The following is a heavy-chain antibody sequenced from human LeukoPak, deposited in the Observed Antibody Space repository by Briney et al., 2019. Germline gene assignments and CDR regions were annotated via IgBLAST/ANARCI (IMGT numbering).Heavy chain of an antibody. CDR2: IYYSGST. D-gene: IGHD3/OR15-3a*01. V-gene: IGHV4-59*01. Sequence: PSETLSLTCTVSGGSISSYYWSWIRQAPGRGLEWIGYIYYSGSTSYNPSLKSRVTISVDTSKNQFSLKLSSVTAADTAVYYCARPFWTGYPYAFDIWGQGTMVTVSS. CDR3: ARPFWTGYPYAFDI. J-gene: IGHJ3*02. CDR1: GGSISSYY.